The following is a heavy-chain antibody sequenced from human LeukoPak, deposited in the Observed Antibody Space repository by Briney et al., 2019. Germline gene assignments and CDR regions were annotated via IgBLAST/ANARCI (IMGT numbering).Heavy chain of an antibody. CDR2: IGSDGSGT. J-gene: IGHJ6*02. V-gene: IGHV3-74*03. CDR1: GFSLSGYW. Sequence: GGSLRVSCAASGFSLSGYWMHWVRQIPGKGLMWVARIGSDGSGTTYAEPVKGRFTISRDNSKNTPYLQMNSLRDEDAAVYHCTRVQAGRSGLMDVWGRGTTVTVSS. CDR3: TRVQAGRSGLMDV. D-gene: IGHD2-8*02.